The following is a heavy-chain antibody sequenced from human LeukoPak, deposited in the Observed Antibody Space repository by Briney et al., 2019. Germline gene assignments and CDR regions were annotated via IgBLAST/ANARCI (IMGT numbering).Heavy chain of an antibody. Sequence: GGSLRLSCAASGFTFSGSAMHWVRQASGKGLEWVGRIRSKANSYATAYAASVKGRFTISRDDSKNTAYLQMNSLKTEGTAVYYCTRLERWEPHLKGYFDYWGQGTLVTVSS. D-gene: IGHD1-26*01. CDR1: GFTFSGSA. J-gene: IGHJ4*02. V-gene: IGHV3-73*01. CDR2: IRSKANSYAT. CDR3: TRLERWEPHLKGYFDY.